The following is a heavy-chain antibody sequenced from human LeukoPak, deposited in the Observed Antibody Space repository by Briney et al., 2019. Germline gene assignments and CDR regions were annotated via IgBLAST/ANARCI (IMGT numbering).Heavy chain of an antibody. CDR1: GGSISSCSNY. Sequence: SETLSLTCTVSGGSISSCSNYWRWLRQPAGTGLEWIRRIYTSGRTNYHTSLKSRVTIAVDTSKNQFSLKLSSVTAADTAVYYCAGEGGDGYNPASNFDYWGLGTLVTVSS. J-gene: IGHJ4*02. CDR2: IYTSGRT. CDR3: AGEGGDGYNPASNFDY. D-gene: IGHD5-24*01. V-gene: IGHV4-61*02.